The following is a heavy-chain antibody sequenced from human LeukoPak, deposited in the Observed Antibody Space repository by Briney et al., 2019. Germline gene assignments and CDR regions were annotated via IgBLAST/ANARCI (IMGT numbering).Heavy chain of an antibody. CDR3: ARHWSHSVAQFGRYYWFDP. D-gene: IGHD2-15*01. Sequence: SETLSRTCTVSGGSISGYYWSWIRQPAGKGLEWIGHVDTSGRTNYNSSLMSRVTMSVDTSKNQFSLRLTSVTAADTAVYYCARHWSHSVAQFGRYYWFDPWGQGTLVTVSS. V-gene: IGHV4-4*07. J-gene: IGHJ5*02. CDR1: GGSISGYY. CDR2: VDTSGRT.